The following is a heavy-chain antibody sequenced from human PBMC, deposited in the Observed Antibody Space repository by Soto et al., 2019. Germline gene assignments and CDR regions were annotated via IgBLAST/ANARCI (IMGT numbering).Heavy chain of an antibody. Sequence: QVQLQESGPGLVKPSQTLSLTCTVSGGSINSGDYYWSWIRQPPGKGLEWIGYIYYSGSTYHNPSLKSRINISVDTSKNQFSLKLSSVTAADTAVYYCATVPTYYYDRSGYANAFDMWGQVTMVTVSS. J-gene: IGHJ3*02. D-gene: IGHD3-22*01. CDR1: GGSINSGDYY. V-gene: IGHV4-30-4*01. CDR2: IYYSGST. CDR3: ATVPTYYYDRSGYANAFDM.